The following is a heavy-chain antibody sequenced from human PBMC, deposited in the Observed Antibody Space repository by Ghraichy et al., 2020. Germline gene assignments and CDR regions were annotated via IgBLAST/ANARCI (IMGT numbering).Heavy chain of an antibody. Sequence: GGSLRLSCAASGFTFSDYYMSWIRQAPGKGLEWVSYISSSGSTIYYADSVKGRFTISRDNAKNSLYLQMYSLRAEDTAVYYCARVAGPLRFLEWLGKYNWFDPWGQGTLVTVSS. D-gene: IGHD3-3*01. V-gene: IGHV3-11*04. CDR3: ARVAGPLRFLEWLGKYNWFDP. CDR1: GFTFSDYY. J-gene: IGHJ5*02. CDR2: ISSSGSTI.